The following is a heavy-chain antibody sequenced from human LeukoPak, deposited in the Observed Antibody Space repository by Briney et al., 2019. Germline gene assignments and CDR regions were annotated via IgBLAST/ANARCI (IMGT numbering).Heavy chain of an antibody. CDR1: GFTFSSYS. CDR3: ARRWTGSSGYYLDY. Sequence: KSGGSLRLSCAASGFTFSSYSMNWVRQAPGKGLEWVSSISSSSSYIYYADSVKGRFTISRDNAKNSLYLQMNSLRAEDTAVYYCARRWTGSSGYYLDYWGQGTLVTVSS. J-gene: IGHJ4*02. D-gene: IGHD3-22*01. CDR2: ISSSSSYI. V-gene: IGHV3-21*01.